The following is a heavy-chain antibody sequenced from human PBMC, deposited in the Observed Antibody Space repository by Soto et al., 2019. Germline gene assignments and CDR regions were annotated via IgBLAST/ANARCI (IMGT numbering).Heavy chain of an antibody. D-gene: IGHD6-19*01. CDR1: RFTFSSYA. J-gene: IGHJ4*02. V-gene: IGHV3-23*01. Sequence: SLRLSCAASRFTFSSYAMSWVRQTRGKGLEWVSAISGSGGSTYYADSVKGRFTISRDNSKNTLYLQMNSLRAEDTAVYYCAKPDMAVAGTYFDYWGQGTLVTVSS. CDR2: ISGSGGST. CDR3: AKPDMAVAGTYFDY.